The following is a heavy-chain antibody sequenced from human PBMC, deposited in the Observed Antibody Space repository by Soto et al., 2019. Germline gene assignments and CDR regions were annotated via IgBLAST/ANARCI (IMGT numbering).Heavy chain of an antibody. J-gene: IGHJ4*02. CDR1: GFTFSDYH. Sequence: QVQLVESGGGLVKPGGSLRLSCAASGFTFSDYHMSWIRQAPGKGLEWVSYISSSSSYTKYASSVKGRFTISRDKANNSQYLGMSSLRAGEMGVYYWPSDNDYGSGSYWLDYWGQGTLVTVSS. V-gene: IGHV3-11*06. D-gene: IGHD3-10*01. CDR3: PSDNDYGSGSYWLDY. CDR2: ISSSSSYT.